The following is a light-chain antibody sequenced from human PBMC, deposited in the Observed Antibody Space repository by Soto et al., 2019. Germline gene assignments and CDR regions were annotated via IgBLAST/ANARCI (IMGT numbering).Light chain of an antibody. V-gene: IGKV3-20*01. CDR1: ERLSSVY. CDR2: GAS. CDR3: QQYGGSPRIT. J-gene: IGKJ5*01. Sequence: EVVLTQSSRTLYLTPGERATLSCRASERLSSVYLAWYQQRPGQPPRLLIYGASNRATGIPDRFSGSGSGTDFTLIINRLEPEDVAIYYCQQYGGSPRITFGQGTRLESK.